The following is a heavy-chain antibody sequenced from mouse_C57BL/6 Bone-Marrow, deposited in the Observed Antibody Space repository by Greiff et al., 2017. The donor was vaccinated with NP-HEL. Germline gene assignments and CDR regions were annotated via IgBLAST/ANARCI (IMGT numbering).Heavy chain of an antibody. J-gene: IGHJ3*01. D-gene: IGHD2-12*01. V-gene: IGHV1-85*01. Sequence: VQLQQSGPELVKPGASVKLSCKASGYTFTSYDINWVKQRPGQGLEWIGLIYPRDGSTKYNEKFKGKATWTVDTSSSTAYMKLHNLTSEDSAVYFCPRGGYNYYRWFAYWGPGTLVTVSA. CDR1: GYTFTSYD. CDR2: IYPRDGST. CDR3: PRGGYNYYRWFAY.